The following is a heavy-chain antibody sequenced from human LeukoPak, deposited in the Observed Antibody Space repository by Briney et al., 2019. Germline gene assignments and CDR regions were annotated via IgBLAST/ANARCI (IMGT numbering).Heavy chain of an antibody. CDR2: IYYSGST. D-gene: IGHD6-19*01. V-gene: IGHV4-59*01. CDR1: GGSISSYY. J-gene: IGHJ4*02. CDR3: AGRLVSYFDY. Sequence: SETLSLTCTVSGGSISSYYWSWIRQPPWKGLEWVGYIYYSGSTNYNPSLKSRVTISVDTSKNQFSLKLSSVTAADTAVYYCAGRLVSYFDYWGQGTLVTVSS.